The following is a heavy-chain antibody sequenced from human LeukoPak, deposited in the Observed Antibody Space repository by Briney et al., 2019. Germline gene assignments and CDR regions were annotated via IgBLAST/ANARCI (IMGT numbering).Heavy chain of an antibody. Sequence: PGGSLRLSCAASGITFSHNAMHWVRQAPGKGLEWVTLISYDGSNKYYADSVKGRFTISRDNSKNTLYLQVNSLRAEDTAVYYCARDPGLRGYSYAYLDYWGQGTLVTVSS. V-gene: IGHV3-30*04. CDR3: ARDPGLRGYSYAYLDY. D-gene: IGHD3-16*01. CDR1: GITFSHNA. J-gene: IGHJ4*02. CDR2: ISYDGSNK.